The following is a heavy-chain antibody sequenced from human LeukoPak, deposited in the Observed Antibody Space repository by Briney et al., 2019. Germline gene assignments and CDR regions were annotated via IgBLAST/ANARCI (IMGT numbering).Heavy chain of an antibody. CDR3: ARGIGCSGGSCYSYWYFDL. CDR2: INHSGST. V-gene: IGHV4-34*01. D-gene: IGHD2-15*01. Sequence: PSETLSLTCAVYGGSFSGYYWSWIRQPPGMGLEWIGEINHSGSTNYNPSLKSRVTISVDTSKNQFSLKLSSVTAADTAVYYCARGIGCSGGSCYSYWYFDLWGRGTLVTVSS. CDR1: GGSFSGYY. J-gene: IGHJ2*01.